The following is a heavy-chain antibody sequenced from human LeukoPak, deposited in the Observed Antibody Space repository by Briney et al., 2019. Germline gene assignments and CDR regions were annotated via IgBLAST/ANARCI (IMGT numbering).Heavy chain of an antibody. J-gene: IGHJ4*02. CDR2: LNPNSGDT. CDR1: GYTFTGYY. V-gene: IGHV1-2*02. CDR3: ASVYSSGWFWDY. Sequence: VSVKVSCKASGYTFTGYYMHWVRQAPGQGLEWMGWLNPNSGDTNYAQKFQGRVTMTRDTSISTAYMELSNLRSDDTAVYYCASVYSSGWFWDYWGQGTLVTVSS. D-gene: IGHD6-19*01.